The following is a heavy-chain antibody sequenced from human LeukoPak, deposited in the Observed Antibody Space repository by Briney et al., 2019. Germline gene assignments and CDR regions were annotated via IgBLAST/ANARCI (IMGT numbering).Heavy chain of an antibody. V-gene: IGHV4-38-2*02. D-gene: IGHD3-10*01. J-gene: IGHJ5*02. CDR3: ARSPITMVRGVIIFNWFDP. Sequence: SETLSLTCTVSGYSISSGYYWGWIRQPPGKGLEWIGSIYHSGSTYYNPSLKSRVTISVDTSKNQFSLKLSSVTAADTAVYYCARSPITMVRGVIIFNWFDPWGQGTLVTVSS. CDR2: IYHSGST. CDR1: GYSISSGYY.